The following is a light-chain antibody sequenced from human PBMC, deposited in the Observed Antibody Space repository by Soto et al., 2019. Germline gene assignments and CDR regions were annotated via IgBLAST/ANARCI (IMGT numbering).Light chain of an antibody. CDR3: QHYDNLVT. CDR1: HDIRDH. J-gene: IGKJ3*01. CDR2: DAS. V-gene: IGKV1-33*01. Sequence: IQMTQSPSSLSASVGDRVTLTCQASHDIRDHLNWYQQKPGKPPKLLIYDASNLQTGVPSRFSGSGSGTDFTFTINSLQPEDIATYYCQHYDNLVTFGPGTKVDIK.